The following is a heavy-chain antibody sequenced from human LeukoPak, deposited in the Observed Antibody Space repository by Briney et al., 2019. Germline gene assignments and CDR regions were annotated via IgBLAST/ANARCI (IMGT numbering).Heavy chain of an antibody. V-gene: IGHV3-48*01. CDR1: GFTFSTYS. Sequence: GGSLRLSCAASGFTFSTYSMNWVRQAPGKGLEWISYITSSSNTIYYADSVKGRFTISRDNAKNSLYLLMNSLRAEDTAAYYCTRDRSLWGQGTLVTVSS. J-gene: IGHJ4*02. D-gene: IGHD3-16*02. CDR3: TRDRSL. CDR2: ITSSSNTI.